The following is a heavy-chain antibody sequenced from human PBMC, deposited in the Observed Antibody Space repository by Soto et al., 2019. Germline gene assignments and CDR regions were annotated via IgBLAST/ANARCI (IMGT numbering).Heavy chain of an antibody. J-gene: IGHJ4*02. V-gene: IGHV1-18*04. CDR3: ARMGYCSGGSCYAGTGDY. Sequence: QVQLVQSGAEVKKPGASVKVSCTASGYSFTSYGISWVRQAPGQGLEWMGWISAYNGNTAYAQKLQGRVTMTTDTATNTAYMDLRSLRCADTALYCCARMGYCSGGSCYAGTGDYWGQGTLVTVSS. CDR2: ISAYNGNT. CDR1: GYSFTSYG. D-gene: IGHD2-15*01.